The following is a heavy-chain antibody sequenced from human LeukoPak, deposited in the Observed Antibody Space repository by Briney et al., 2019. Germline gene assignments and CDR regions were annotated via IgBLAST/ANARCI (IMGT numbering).Heavy chain of an antibody. CDR2: INHSGST. Sequence: SETLSLTCAVYGGSFSGYYWSWIRQPPGKGLEWIGEINHSGSTNYNPSLKSRVTISVDRSKNQFSLKLSSVTAADTAVYYCARGSGYCSSTSCYHNWFDPWGQGTLVTVSS. D-gene: IGHD2-2*03. CDR3: ARGSGYCSSTSCYHNWFDP. CDR1: GGSFSGYY. V-gene: IGHV4-34*01. J-gene: IGHJ5*02.